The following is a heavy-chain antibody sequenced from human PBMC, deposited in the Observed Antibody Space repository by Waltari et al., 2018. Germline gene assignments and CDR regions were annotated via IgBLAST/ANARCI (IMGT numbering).Heavy chain of an antibody. J-gene: IGHJ4*02. Sequence: EVQLVESGGGLVQPGGSLRLSCSGSGFTFTNHWMSWVRQAPGKGSEGEAIIKQGGSEKYYVDSMKGRFTISRDNAKNSLSLQMDSLRAEDTAVYFCARGVTTVEYWGQGTLVTVSS. CDR1: GFTFTNHW. D-gene: IGHD2-21*02. V-gene: IGHV3-7*04. CDR2: IKQGGSEK. CDR3: ARGVTTVEY.